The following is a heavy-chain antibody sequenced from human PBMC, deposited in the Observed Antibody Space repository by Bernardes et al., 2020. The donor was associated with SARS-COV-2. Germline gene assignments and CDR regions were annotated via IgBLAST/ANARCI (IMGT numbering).Heavy chain of an antibody. CDR2: ISGDGGST. CDR3: AKGSPSLYSTYYYYGMDV. Sequence: GGSLRLSCAASGFTFDDYAMHWVRQAPGKGLEWVSLISGDGGSTYYADSVKGRFTISRDNSKNSLYLQMNSLRTEDTALYYCAKGSPSLYSTYYYYGMDVWGQGTTVTVSS. D-gene: IGHD2-15*01. J-gene: IGHJ6*02. V-gene: IGHV3-43*02. CDR1: GFTFDDYA.